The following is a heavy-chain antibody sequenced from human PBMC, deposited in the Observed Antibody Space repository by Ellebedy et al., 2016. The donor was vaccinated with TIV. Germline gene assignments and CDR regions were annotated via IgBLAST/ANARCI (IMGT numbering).Heavy chain of an antibody. CDR1: GLTFSSHA. D-gene: IGHD5-18*01. Sequence: GESLKISCAASGLTFSSHAMSWVRQAPGKGLEWVSGIVGSGSQKYADSVKGRFTISRDNSKRTVDLQMNSLRAEDTAVYFCAKDRTSGDGYWVFDNWGQGTLVSVSS. J-gene: IGHJ4*02. CDR2: IVGSGS. CDR3: AKDRTSGDGYWVFDN. V-gene: IGHV3-23*01.